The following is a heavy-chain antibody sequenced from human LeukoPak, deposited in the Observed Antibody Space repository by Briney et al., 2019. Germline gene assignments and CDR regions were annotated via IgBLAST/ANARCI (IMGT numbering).Heavy chain of an antibody. CDR2: MNPNSGST. V-gene: IGHV1-8*03. J-gene: IGHJ4*01. Sequence: ASVKASCKASGYTFTSYDINWVRQATGQGLEWMGWMNPNSGSTGYAQKFQGRVTITRNTSMSTAYMELSSLRSEDTAVYYCARSIPAAFWFLPHPPDYWGQGTLVTVSS. CDR3: ARSIPAAFWFLPHPPDY. D-gene: IGHD2-2*01. CDR1: GYTFTSYD.